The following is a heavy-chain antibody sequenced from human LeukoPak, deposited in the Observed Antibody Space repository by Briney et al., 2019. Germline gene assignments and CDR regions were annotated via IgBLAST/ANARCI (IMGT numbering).Heavy chain of an antibody. CDR2: IYTSGAT. D-gene: IGHD1-1*01. J-gene: IGHJ2*01. CDR1: GGSIGHYY. Sequence: PSGTLSLTCIVSGGSIGHYYWSWIRQSAGNRLEWIGRIYTSGATHYNPSLQSRVAMSVDPSKNQFSLDLTSLTAADTAIYYCAREDWKWYFEVWGRGTVVTVS. V-gene: IGHV4-4*07. CDR3: AREDWKWYFEV.